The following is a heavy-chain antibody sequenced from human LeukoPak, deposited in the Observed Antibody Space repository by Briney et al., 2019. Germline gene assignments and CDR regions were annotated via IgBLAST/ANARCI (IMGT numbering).Heavy chain of an antibody. J-gene: IGHJ4*02. D-gene: IGHD6-13*01. V-gene: IGHV4-59*01. Sequence: SETLSLTCTVSGGSISSYYWSWIRQPPGKGLEWIGYIYYSGSTNYNPSLKSRVTISVDTSKIQFSLKLSSVTAADTAVYYCARETSRTFDYWGQGTLVTVSS. CDR3: ARETSRTFDY. CDR1: GGSISSYY. CDR2: IYYSGST.